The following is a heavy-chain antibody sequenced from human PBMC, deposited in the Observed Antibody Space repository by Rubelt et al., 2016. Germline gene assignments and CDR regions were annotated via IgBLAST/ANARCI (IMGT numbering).Heavy chain of an antibody. CDR2: ISTYTGNT. CDR1: GYTFTTYG. CDR3: ASDYGV. D-gene: IGHD3-10*01. V-gene: IGHV1-18*01. J-gene: IGHJ6*02. Sequence: QVQLVQSGAEVKKPGASVKVSCKASGYTFTTYGISWVRQAPGQGLEWMGWISTYTGNTDYAQKLQGRITVTTDTPTSTVYMELRSLRSDDTAMYYCASDYGVWGQGTTVTVSS.